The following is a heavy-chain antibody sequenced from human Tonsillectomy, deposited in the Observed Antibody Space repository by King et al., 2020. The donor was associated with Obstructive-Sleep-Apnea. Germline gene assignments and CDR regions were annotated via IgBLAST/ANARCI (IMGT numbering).Heavy chain of an antibody. D-gene: IGHD3-10*02. Sequence: VQLVESGGGLVQPGRSLRLSCATSGITFNTSAMHWVRQAPGQGLEWVSGISWSRGNVGYADSVKGRFIISKDDTKNSLFLQMNGLRTEDTALYFCTIDMFYWGQGTLVTVSS. CDR1: GITFNTSA. CDR3: TIDMFY. CDR2: ISWSRGNV. V-gene: IGHV3-9*01. J-gene: IGHJ4*02.